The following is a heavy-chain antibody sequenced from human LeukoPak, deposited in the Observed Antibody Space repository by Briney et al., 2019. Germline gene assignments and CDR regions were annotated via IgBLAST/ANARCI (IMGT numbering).Heavy chain of an antibody. V-gene: IGHV4-34*01. CDR3: AGGYCSSTSCHRYFDY. CDR2: INHSGST. CDR1: GGSFSGYY. J-gene: IGHJ4*02. Sequence: SETLSLTCAVYGGSFSGYYWSWIRQPPGKGLEWIGEINHSGSTNYNPSLKSRVTISVDTSKNQCSLKLSSVTAADTAVYYCAGGYCSSTSCHRYFDYWGQGTLVTVSS. D-gene: IGHD2-2*01.